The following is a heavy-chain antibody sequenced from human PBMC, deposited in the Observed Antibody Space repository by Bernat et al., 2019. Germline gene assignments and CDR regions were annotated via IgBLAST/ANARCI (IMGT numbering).Heavy chain of an antibody. Sequence: QLQLQESGPGLVNPSETLSLTCTVSGGSITSSSYFWGWIRQPPGKGLEWIGSIYYSGNDYYNPSLKSRATISLDTSKNQFSLKLSSVTATDTAVYYCARHGNIVVVVGATAFDYWGQGTLVTVSS. CDR2: IYYSGND. J-gene: IGHJ4*02. V-gene: IGHV4-39*01. CDR1: GGSITSSSYF. CDR3: ARHGNIVVVVGATAFDY. D-gene: IGHD2-15*01.